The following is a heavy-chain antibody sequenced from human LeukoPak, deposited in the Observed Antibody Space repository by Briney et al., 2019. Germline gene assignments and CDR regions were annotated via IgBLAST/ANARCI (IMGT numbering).Heavy chain of an antibody. CDR1: GYTFTGYY. CDR3: ARDHIAVAGTGRDY. CDR2: INPNSGGT. J-gene: IGHJ4*02. D-gene: IGHD6-19*01. Sequence: VKVSCKASGYTFTGYYMDWVRQAPGQGLEWMGWINPNSGGTNYAQKFQGRVTMTRDTSISTAYMELSRLRSDDTAVYYCARDHIAVAGTGRDYWGQGTLVTVSS. V-gene: IGHV1-2*02.